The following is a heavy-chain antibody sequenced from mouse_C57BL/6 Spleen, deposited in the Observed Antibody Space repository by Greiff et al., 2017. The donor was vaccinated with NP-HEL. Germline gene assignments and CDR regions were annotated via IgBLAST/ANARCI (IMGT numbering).Heavy chain of an antibody. D-gene: IGHD2-4*01. CDR1: GYAFSSSW. CDR3: ARSYDYAHYYAMDY. J-gene: IGHJ4*01. CDR2: IYPGDGDT. V-gene: IGHV1-82*01. Sequence: LMEPGASVKISCKASGYAFSSSWMNWVKQRPGKGLEWIGRIYPGDGDTNYNGKFKGKATLTADKSSSTAYMQLSSLTSEDSAVYFCARSYDYAHYYAMDYWGQGTSVTVSS.